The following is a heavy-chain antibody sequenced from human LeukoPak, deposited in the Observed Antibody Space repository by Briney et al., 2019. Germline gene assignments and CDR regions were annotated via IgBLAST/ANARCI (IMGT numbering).Heavy chain of an antibody. D-gene: IGHD3-22*01. J-gene: IGHJ3*02. Sequence: GGSLRLSCAASGFTFSSYAMSWVRQAPGKGLEWVSAISGSGGSTYYADPVKGRFTISRDNSKNTLYLQMNSLRAEDTAVYYCAKVRGLVVTAFDIWGQGTMVTVSS. CDR3: AKVRGLVVTAFDI. CDR2: ISGSGGST. V-gene: IGHV3-23*01. CDR1: GFTFSSYA.